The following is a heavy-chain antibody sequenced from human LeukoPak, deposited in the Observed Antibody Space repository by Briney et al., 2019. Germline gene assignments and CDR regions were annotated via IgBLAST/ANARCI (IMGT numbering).Heavy chain of an antibody. D-gene: IGHD2-2*01. CDR3: AKDTSSSVPAAMVDY. CDR1: GFTFSSYG. V-gene: IGHV3-30*18. CDR2: ISYDGSNK. J-gene: IGHJ4*02. Sequence: GGSLRLSCAASGFTFSSYGMHWVRQAPGKGLEWVAVISYDGSNKYYADSVKGRFTISRDNSKNTLYLQMNSLRAEDTAVYYCAKDTSSSVPAAMVDYWGQGTLVTASS.